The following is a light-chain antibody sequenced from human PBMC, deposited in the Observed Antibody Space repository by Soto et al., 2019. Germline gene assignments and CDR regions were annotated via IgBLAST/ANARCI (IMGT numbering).Light chain of an antibody. J-gene: IGKJ1*01. CDR2: AAS. CDR3: PQSFSTPRT. CDR1: QSINSY. Sequence: DIQMTQSPSSQSASVGDRVTITCRASQSINSYLNWYQQKPGKAPKLLIYAASSLQSGVPSRFSGRGSETDFTLTITSLQPDDFATYYCPQSFSTPRTFGHGTRVDI. V-gene: IGKV1-39*01.